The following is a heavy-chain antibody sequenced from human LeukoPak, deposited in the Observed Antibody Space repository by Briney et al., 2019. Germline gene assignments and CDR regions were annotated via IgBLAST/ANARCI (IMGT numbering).Heavy chain of an antibody. CDR1: GFTYSSYG. CDR3: AKDGNYYGMDV. Sequence: GGSLRLSCAASGFTYSSYGMHWVRQAPGKGLEWVAVISYDGSNKYYADSVKGRFTISRDNSKNTLYLQMNSLRAEDTAVYYCAKDGNYYGMDVWGPGTTVTVSS. CDR2: ISYDGSNK. V-gene: IGHV3-30*18. J-gene: IGHJ6*02.